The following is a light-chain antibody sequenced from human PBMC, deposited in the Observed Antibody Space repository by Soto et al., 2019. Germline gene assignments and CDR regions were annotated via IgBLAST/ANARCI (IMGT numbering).Light chain of an antibody. J-gene: IGLJ2*01. CDR2: YDD. V-gene: IGLV1-36*01. CDR3: AAWDDSLNAVV. CDR1: SSNIGNNA. Sequence: QSVLSQPPSVSGAPRQRVTISCSGSSSNIGNNAVNWFQQLPGKAPKLLIYYDDLLTAGVSDRFSGSKSGTSASLAISALQSEDEPDYHCAAWDDSLNAVVFGGGTKLTVL.